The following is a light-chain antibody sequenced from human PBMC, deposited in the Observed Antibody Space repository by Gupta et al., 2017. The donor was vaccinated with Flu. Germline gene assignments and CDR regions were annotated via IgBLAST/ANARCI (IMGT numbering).Light chain of an antibody. Sequence: QSALLQPASVSGSPGQSITISCMGTKRDVGGYNYVSWYQQDAGQAPKLVIYAVNSRPSGISSRFSGSKSDNTASLTISGLRTEDEADYYCSSYTDFGTRVFGTGTRVT. CDR3: SSYTDFGTRV. J-gene: IGLJ1*01. CDR1: KRDVGGYNY. V-gene: IGLV2-14*01. CDR2: AVN.